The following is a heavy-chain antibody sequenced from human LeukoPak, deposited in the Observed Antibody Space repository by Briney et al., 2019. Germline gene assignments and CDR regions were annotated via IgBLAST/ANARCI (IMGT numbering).Heavy chain of an antibody. Sequence: PGGSLRLSCAASRFTFSSYAMSWVRQAPGKGLEWVSAISGSGGSTYYADSVKGRFTISRDNSRNTLYLQTNSLRAEDTAVYYCAIEHRTGYSSDWGQGTLVTVSS. D-gene: IGHD6-19*01. V-gene: IGHV3-23*01. CDR2: ISGSGGST. CDR3: AIEHRTGYSSD. J-gene: IGHJ4*02. CDR1: RFTFSSYA.